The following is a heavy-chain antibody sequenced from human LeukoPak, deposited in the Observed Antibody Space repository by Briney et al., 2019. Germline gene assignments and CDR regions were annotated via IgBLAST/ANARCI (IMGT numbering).Heavy chain of an antibody. CDR2: IIPILGIA. V-gene: IGHV1-69*04. CDR1: GGTFSSYA. Sequence: SVKVSCKASGGTFSSYAISWVRQAPGQGLEWMGRIIPILGIANYAQKFQGRVTITADKSTSTAYMELSSLRSEDTAVYYCATVARLEYYDSMGPFDYWGQGTLVTVSS. CDR3: ATVARLEYYDSMGPFDY. J-gene: IGHJ4*02. D-gene: IGHD3-22*01.